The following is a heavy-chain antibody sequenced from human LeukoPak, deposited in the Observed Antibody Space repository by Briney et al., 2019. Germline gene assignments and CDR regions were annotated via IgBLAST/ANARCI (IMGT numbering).Heavy chain of an antibody. Sequence: GASVKVSCKASGYTFTDYYMHWVRQAPGQGLEWMGWINPNSGGTNYAQKFQGRVTMTRDTSISTAYMELSRLRSDDTAVYYCARDGCSGWCSGYDYWGQGTLVTVSS. J-gene: IGHJ4*02. CDR3: ARDGCSGWCSGYDY. CDR1: GYTFTDYY. D-gene: IGHD6-19*01. CDR2: INPNSGGT. V-gene: IGHV1-2*02.